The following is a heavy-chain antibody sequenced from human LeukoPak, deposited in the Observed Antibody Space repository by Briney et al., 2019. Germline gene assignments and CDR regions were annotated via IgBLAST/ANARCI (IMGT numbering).Heavy chain of an antibody. Sequence: PGRSLRLSCAASGFTFSSYAMHWVRQAPGKGLEWVAVISYDGSNKYYADSVKGRFTISRDNSKNTLYLQMNSLRAEDTAVYYCAKSHYGDYDGMDVWGQGTTVTVSS. CDR1: GFTFSSYA. J-gene: IGHJ6*02. CDR2: ISYDGSNK. CDR3: AKSHYGDYDGMDV. D-gene: IGHD4-17*01. V-gene: IGHV3-30-3*02.